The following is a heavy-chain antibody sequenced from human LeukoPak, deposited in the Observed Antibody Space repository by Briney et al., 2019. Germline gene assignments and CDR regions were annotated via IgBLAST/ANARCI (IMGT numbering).Heavy chain of an antibody. CDR1: GFTFSSYE. CDR3: AVQHVAFDY. CDR2: ISSSGSTI. D-gene: IGHD1-1*01. Sequence: PGGSLRLSCAASGFTFSSYEMNWVRQAPGKGLEWVSYISSSGSTIYYADSVKGRFTVSRDNAKNSLYLQMNSLRAEDTAVYYCAVQHVAFDYWGQGTLVTVSS. J-gene: IGHJ4*02. V-gene: IGHV3-48*03.